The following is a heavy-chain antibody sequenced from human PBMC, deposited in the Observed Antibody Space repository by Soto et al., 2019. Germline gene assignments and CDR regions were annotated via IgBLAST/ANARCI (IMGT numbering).Heavy chain of an antibody. J-gene: IGHJ4*02. D-gene: IGHD6-6*01. Sequence: GGSLRLSCAASGFTVSSNYMSWVRQAPGKGLEWVSVIYSGGSTYYADSVKGRFTISRDNSKNTLYLQMNSLRAEDTAVYYCARAVEYSSSNFDYWGQGTLVTVSS. CDR1: GFTVSSNY. CDR2: IYSGGST. CDR3: ARAVEYSSSNFDY. V-gene: IGHV3-53*01.